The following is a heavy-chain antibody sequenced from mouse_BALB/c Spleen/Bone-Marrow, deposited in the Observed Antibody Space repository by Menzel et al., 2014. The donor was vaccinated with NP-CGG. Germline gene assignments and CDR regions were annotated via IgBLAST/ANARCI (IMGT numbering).Heavy chain of an antibody. Sequence: EVQLQQSGAELVKPGASVKLSCTASGFNIKDTYMHWVKQRPEQGLEWIGRIDPANGNTKYDPKFQGKATITADTSSNTAYLQLSSLTSEDTAVYYCARGYGSSYGNGYFDVWGAGTTVTVSS. CDR3: ARGYGSSYGNGYFDV. J-gene: IGHJ1*01. CDR1: GFNIKDTY. CDR2: IDPANGNT. V-gene: IGHV14-3*02. D-gene: IGHD1-1*01.